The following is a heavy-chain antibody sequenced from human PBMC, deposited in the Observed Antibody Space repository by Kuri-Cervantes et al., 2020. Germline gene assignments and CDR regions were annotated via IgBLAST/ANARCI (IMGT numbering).Heavy chain of an antibody. J-gene: IGHJ4*02. CDR3: ARGRRYSGYDSEGLDY. Sequence: GGSLRLSCAASGFTFSDYYMNWVRQAPGKGLGWVSSISSGNSIYYADSVKGRFTISRDNANNSLCLQLNSLRAEDTAVYYCARGRRYSGYDSEGLDYWGQGTPVTVSS. D-gene: IGHD5-12*01. V-gene: IGHV3-69-1*02. CDR2: ISSGNSI. CDR1: GFTFSDYY.